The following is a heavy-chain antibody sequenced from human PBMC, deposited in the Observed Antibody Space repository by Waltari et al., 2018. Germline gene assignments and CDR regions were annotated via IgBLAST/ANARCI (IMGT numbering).Heavy chain of an antibody. V-gene: IGHV4-4*07. D-gene: IGHD1-1*01. CDR3: ARESMWGTGGTKELGGWFDP. CDR1: GGSISSYY. J-gene: IGHJ5*02. Sequence: QVQLQESGPGLVKPSETLSLTCTVSGGSISSYYWSWIRQPAGKGLEWIGRIYTRRSTNHNPSLKSRVTMSVDPSKNQFSLKLSSVTAADTAVYYCARESMWGTGGTKELGGWFDPWGQGTLVTVSS. CDR2: IYTRRST.